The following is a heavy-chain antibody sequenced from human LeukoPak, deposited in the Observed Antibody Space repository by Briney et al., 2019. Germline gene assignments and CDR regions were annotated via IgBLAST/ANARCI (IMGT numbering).Heavy chain of an antibody. CDR3: ARECSGGSCYVGNY. CDR2: ISSSSSTI. V-gene: IGHV3-48*01. J-gene: IGHJ4*02. Sequence: PGGSLRLACAASGFTFSSYSMNWVRQAPGKGLEWVSYISSSSSTIYYADSVKGRFTISRDNAKNSLYLQVNSLRAEDTAVYYCARECSGGSCYVGNYWGQGTLVTVSS. CDR1: GFTFSSYS. D-gene: IGHD2-15*01.